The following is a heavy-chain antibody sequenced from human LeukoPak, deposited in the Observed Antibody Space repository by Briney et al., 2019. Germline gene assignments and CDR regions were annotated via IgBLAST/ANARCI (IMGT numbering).Heavy chain of an antibody. V-gene: IGHV3-48*04. CDR3: AREHVTIFGVVKDPLGY. D-gene: IGHD3-3*01. CDR2: ISSSGSTI. CDR1: GFTFNNFG. Sequence: GGSLRLSCAASGFTFNNFGFHWVRQAPGKGLEWVSYISSSGSTIYYADSVKGRFTISRDNAKNSLYLQMNSLRAEDTAVYYCAREHVTIFGVVKDPLGYWGQGTLVTVSS. J-gene: IGHJ4*02.